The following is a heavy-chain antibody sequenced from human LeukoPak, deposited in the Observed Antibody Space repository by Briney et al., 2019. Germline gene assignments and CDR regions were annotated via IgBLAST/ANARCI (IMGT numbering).Heavy chain of an antibody. CDR3: ARALNDYGDYMVRWFDP. CDR1: GYSISSGHY. Sequence: SETLSLTCAVSGYSISSGHYWGWIRQPPGKGLEWIGRIYHSGSSYYNPSLKSRVTISVDTSKTPFSLKLSSVTAADTAVYYCARALNDYGDYMVRWFDPWGQGTLVTVSS. CDR2: IYHSGSS. V-gene: IGHV4-38-2*01. D-gene: IGHD4-17*01. J-gene: IGHJ5*02.